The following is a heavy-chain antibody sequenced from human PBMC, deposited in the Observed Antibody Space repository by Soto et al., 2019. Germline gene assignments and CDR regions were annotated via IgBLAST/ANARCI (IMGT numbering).Heavy chain of an antibody. CDR2: IYHSRCT. D-gene: IGHD4-17*01. V-gene: IGHV4-30-2*01. J-gene: IGHJ6*02. CDR1: GGSISSGGYS. Sequence: QLQLQESGSGLVKPSQTLSLTCAVSGGSISSGGYSWSWIRQPPGKGLEWIGYIYHSRCTYCNPSLQSIVPISVGRSRCQCSLKLSSVTAADTAVYYCASAPYGAYGYGMDVWGHGPTVTVSS. CDR3: ASAPYGAYGYGMDV.